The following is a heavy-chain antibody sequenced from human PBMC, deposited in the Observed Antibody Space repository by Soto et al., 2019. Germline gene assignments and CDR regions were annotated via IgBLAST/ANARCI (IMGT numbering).Heavy chain of an antibody. CDR1: GFTFSNAW. D-gene: IGHD6-13*01. CDR2: IKSKTDGGTT. CDR3: TTEQGGSSWYRGDAFDI. Sequence: EVQLVESGGGLVKPGGSLRLSCAASGFTFSNAWMSWVRQAPGKGLEWVDRIKSKTDGGTTDYAAPVKGRFTISRDDSKNTLYLQMNSLKTEDTAVYYCTTEQGGSSWYRGDAFDIWGQGTMVTVSS. V-gene: IGHV3-15*01. J-gene: IGHJ3*02.